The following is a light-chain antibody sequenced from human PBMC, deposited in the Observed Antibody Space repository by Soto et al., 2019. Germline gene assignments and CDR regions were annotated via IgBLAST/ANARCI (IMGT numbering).Light chain of an antibody. J-gene: IGKJ4*01. CDR3: QQFDSYPFT. V-gene: IGKV1-9*01. Sequence: DIPLTQSPSFLSASVGDRVTITCRPSQGINSYIAWYQQKPGKAPQLLIYDASTLQSGVPSRFSGSGSWTEFTLTISSLQPEDFATYCCQQFDSYPFTFGGGTKVEIK. CDR2: DAS. CDR1: QGINSY.